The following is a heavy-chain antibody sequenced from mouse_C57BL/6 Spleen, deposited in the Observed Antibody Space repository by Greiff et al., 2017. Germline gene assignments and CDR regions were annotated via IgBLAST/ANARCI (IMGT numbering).Heavy chain of an antibody. D-gene: IGHD2-1*01. Sequence: QVQLQQSGAELAKPGASVKLSCKASGYTFTSYWLHWVKQRPGQGLEWIGYINPSSGYTKYNQKFKDKATLTADKSSSTAYMQLSSLTYEDSAVYYCARSGGNPGGYYGNYYFDYWGQGTTLTVSS. CDR2: INPSSGYT. CDR3: ARSGGNPGGYYGNYYFDY. J-gene: IGHJ2*01. CDR1: GYTFTSYW. V-gene: IGHV1-7*01.